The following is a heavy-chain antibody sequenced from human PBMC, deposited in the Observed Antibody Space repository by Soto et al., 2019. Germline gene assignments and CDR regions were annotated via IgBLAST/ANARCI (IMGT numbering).Heavy chain of an antibody. CDR1: GFSLSTSGVG. CDR2: IYWDDDK. J-gene: IGHJ4*02. D-gene: IGHD3-10*01. V-gene: IGHV2-5*02. CDR3: ARGGWTTYYSPFFDY. Sequence: KESGPTLVNPTQTLTLTCTFSGFSLSTSGVGVGWIRQPPGKALEWLALIYWDDDKRYRPSLKSRLTITKDTSKNQVVLTLTKLDTVDTATYYCARGGWTTYYSPFFDYWGQGTLVTVSS.